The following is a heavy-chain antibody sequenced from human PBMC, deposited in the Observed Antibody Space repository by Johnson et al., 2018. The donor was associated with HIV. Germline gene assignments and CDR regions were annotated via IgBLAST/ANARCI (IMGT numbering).Heavy chain of an antibody. CDR2: IWYDGSNK. J-gene: IGHJ3*02. CDR1: GFTVSSYG. Sequence: QVLLVESGGGVVQPGRSLRLSCAASGFTVSSYGMHWVRQAPGKGLEWVAVIWYDGSNKYYADSVKGRFTISRDNSKNTLYLQMNSLRAEDTAVYYCAREDGDSSSWAGAFDIWGQGTMVTVSS. CDR3: AREDGDSSSWAGAFDI. D-gene: IGHD6-13*01. V-gene: IGHV3-33*01.